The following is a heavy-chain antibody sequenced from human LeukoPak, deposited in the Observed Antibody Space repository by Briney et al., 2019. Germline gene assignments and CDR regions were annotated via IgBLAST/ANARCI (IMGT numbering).Heavy chain of an antibody. CDR3: ARHVVVTAIPDYFDH. D-gene: IGHD2-21*02. V-gene: IGHV4-59*08. J-gene: IGHJ4*02. CDR2: IFYSGST. CDR1: GGSISSYY. Sequence: PSETRSLTCTVSGGSISSYYWSWIRKPPGKGLEWIGSIFYSGSTYYSPSLKSRVTISVDTSKNQFSLKLSSVTAADTAVYYCARHVVVTAIPDYFDHWGQGTLVTVSS.